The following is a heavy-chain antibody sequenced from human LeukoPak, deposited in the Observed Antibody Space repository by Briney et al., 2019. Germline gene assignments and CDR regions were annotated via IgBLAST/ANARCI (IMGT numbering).Heavy chain of an antibody. CDR3: AKVLATRRVTTTVVVTADYFDN. V-gene: IGHV3-23*01. CDR1: GFTFSSFA. Sequence: QPGGSLRLSCAASGFTFSSFAMSWVRQAPGKGLEWVSALSTSGVSTYYADSVKGRLTISRDNPKNTLFLQMNSLRAEDTAIYYCAKVLATRRVTTTVVVTADYFDNWGQGALVTVSS. CDR2: LSTSGVST. D-gene: IGHD3-22*01. J-gene: IGHJ4*02.